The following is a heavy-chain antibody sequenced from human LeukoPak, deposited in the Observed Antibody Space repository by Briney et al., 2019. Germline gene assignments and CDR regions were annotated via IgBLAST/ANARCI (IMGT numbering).Heavy chain of an antibody. CDR2: ISRSGSTI. CDR3: AREMNIVVVTTHAFDI. Sequence: GGSLRLSCAASGFTFSDYYMSWIRQAPGKGLEWVSYISRSGSTIYYADSVKGRFTISRDNAKNSLYLQMNSLRAEDTAVYYCAREMNIVVVTTHAFDIWGQGTMVTVSS. V-gene: IGHV3-11*01. CDR1: GFTFSDYY. J-gene: IGHJ3*02. D-gene: IGHD2-21*02.